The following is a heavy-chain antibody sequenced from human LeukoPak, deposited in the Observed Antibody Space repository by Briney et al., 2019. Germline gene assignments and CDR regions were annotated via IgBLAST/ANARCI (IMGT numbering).Heavy chain of an antibody. D-gene: IGHD6-19*01. CDR2: IYHSGST. CDR3: ARDRAQQWLVKGEFDY. V-gene: IGHV4-38-2*02. CDR1: GYSISSGYY. J-gene: IGHJ4*02. Sequence: SETLSLTCTVSGYSISSGYYWGWIRQPPGKGLEWIGSIYHSGSTYYKPSLKSRVTISVDTSKNQFSLKLSSVTAADTAVYYCARDRAQQWLVKGEFDYWGQGTLVTVSS.